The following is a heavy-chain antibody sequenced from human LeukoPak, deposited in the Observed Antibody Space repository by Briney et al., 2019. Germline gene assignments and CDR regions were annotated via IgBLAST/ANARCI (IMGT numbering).Heavy chain of an antibody. Sequence: SETLSLTCAVYGGSFSGYYWSWIRQPPGKGLEWIGEINHSGSTNYNPSLKSRVTISVDTSENQFSLKLSSVTAADTAVYYCARTRTYYYDRAMFDYWGQGTLVTVSS. D-gene: IGHD3-22*01. CDR3: ARTRTYYYDRAMFDY. J-gene: IGHJ4*02. CDR2: INHSGST. V-gene: IGHV4-34*01. CDR1: GGSFSGYY.